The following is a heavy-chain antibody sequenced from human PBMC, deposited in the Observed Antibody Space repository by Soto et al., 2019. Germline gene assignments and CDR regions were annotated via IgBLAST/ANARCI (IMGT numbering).Heavy chain of an antibody. CDR3: ARSPSPDILTGYAHWYFDL. CDR2: INAGNGNT. J-gene: IGHJ2*01. V-gene: IGHV1-3*01. D-gene: IGHD3-9*01. CDR1: GYTFTSYA. Sequence: ASVKVSCKASGYTFTSYAMHWVRQAPGQRLEWMGWINAGNGNTKYSQKFQGRVTMTTDTSTSTAYMELRSLRSDDTAVYYCARSPSPDILTGYAHWYFDLWGRGTLVTVS.